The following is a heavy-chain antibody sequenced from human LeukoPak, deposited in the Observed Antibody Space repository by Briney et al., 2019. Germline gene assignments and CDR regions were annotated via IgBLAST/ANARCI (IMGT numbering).Heavy chain of an antibody. J-gene: IGHJ2*01. Sequence: PSETLPLTCAVYGGSFRGYYWSWIRQPPGKGLEWIGEIHYTGATNYKPSLKSRVTISGDPSKNQFPLRVSSVTAADTAVYYCARGVLGPYYFDLWGRGTLVTVSS. CDR1: GGSFRGYY. CDR3: ARGVLGPYYFDL. V-gene: IGHV4-34*01. CDR2: IHYTGAT. D-gene: IGHD7-27*01.